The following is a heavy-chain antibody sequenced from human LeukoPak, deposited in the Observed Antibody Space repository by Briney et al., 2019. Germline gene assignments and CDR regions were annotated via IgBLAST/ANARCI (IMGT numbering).Heavy chain of an antibody. V-gene: IGHV3-66*01. CDR2: IYSGGTT. CDR1: GFIVSSNY. CDR3: ARTRTNSYDSSGHYYPTHFDY. J-gene: IGHJ4*02. Sequence: RGSLRLSYAPSGFIVSSNYMSWVRQAPAKGLHWVSGIYSGGTTYYADSVKGRFTISRDSRKHTLYLQMNSLRAEGTAVYYCARTRTNSYDSSGHYYPTHFDYWSQGTLVTVPS. D-gene: IGHD3-22*01.